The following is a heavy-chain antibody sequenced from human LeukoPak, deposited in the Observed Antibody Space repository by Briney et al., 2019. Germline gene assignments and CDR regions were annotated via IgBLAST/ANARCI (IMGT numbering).Heavy chain of an antibody. D-gene: IGHD3-10*01. V-gene: IGHV4-59*01. J-gene: IGHJ4*02. Sequence: SETLSLTCTVSGGSISSYYWSWIRQPPGKGLEWIGYISNTGTTNYNPSLKSRVTISADTSKNQFSLRLSSVTAADTALYYCARSNVLRGVVITNYYFDYWGQGTLVTVSS. CDR1: GGSISSYY. CDR2: ISNTGTT. CDR3: ARSNVLRGVVITNYYFDY.